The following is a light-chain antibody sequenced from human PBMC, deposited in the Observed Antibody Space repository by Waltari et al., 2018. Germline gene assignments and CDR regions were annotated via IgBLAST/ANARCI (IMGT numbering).Light chain of an antibody. CDR3: QVWDLNSDRGF. J-gene: IGLJ7*01. Sequence: SFDLTQPPSVSVSPGQTARITCGGDNVGTKNVHWYQQKPPQAPALVISYNNERPSGIPERFSGSKSGSTATLSISGVEAGDEADYFCQVWDLNSDRGFFGGGTRLTVL. CDR2: YNN. V-gene: IGLV3-21*01. CDR1: NVGTKN.